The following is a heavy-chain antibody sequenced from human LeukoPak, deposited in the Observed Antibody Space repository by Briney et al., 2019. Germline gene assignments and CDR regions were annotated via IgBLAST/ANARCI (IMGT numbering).Heavy chain of an antibody. J-gene: IGHJ4*02. Sequence: SXIHQPPXXXXXXXGYISYSGSTYYNPSLKSRLTISVDTSKNQFSLKLSSVTAADTAVYYCARGVIGGDDYFDYWGRGTLVTVSS. V-gene: IGHV4-30-4*01. CDR2: ISYSGST. CDR3: ARGVIGGDDYFDY. D-gene: IGHD2-21*02.